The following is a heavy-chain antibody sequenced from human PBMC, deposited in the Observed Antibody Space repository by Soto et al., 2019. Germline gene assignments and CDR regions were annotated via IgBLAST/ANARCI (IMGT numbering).Heavy chain of an antibody. D-gene: IGHD3-10*01. CDR1: GFNFGIYG. Sequence: PGGSLRLSCVASGFNFGIYGMNWVRQAPGKGLEWVAHISSSGSPVYYTDSVKGRFTVSRDNAKNSLFLQLNSLRDEDTALYYCVSGIYDYWGQGXQVTVYS. J-gene: IGHJ4*02. CDR3: VSGIYDY. CDR2: ISSSGSPV. V-gene: IGHV3-48*02.